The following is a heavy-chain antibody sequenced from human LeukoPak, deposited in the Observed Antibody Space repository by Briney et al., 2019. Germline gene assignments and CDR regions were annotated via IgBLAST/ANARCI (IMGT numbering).Heavy chain of an antibody. J-gene: IGHJ4*02. Sequence: GESMKISCKGSGYSFTSYWISWVRQMPGKGLEWMGRIDPSDSSTNYSPSFQGHVTISADKSISTAYLQWSSLKASDTAIYYCAIGLFSSSWCFDYWGQGTLVPVSS. CDR1: GYSFTSYW. D-gene: IGHD6-13*01. V-gene: IGHV5-10-1*01. CDR3: AIGLFSSSWCFDY. CDR2: IDPSDSST.